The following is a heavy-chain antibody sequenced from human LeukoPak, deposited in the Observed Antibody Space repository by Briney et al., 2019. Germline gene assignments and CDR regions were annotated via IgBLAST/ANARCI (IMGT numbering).Heavy chain of an antibody. Sequence: AGGSLRLSCVASGFTFSSYWMTWVRQAPGKGLEWVSSISSSSSYIYYADSMKGRVTISRDNAKNSLYLQMNNLRAEDTAVYYCARDAYYYDSRGSPWGQGTLVTVSS. CDR2: ISSSSSYI. J-gene: IGHJ5*02. D-gene: IGHD3-22*01. CDR3: ARDAYYYDSRGSP. V-gene: IGHV3-21*01. CDR1: GFTFSSYW.